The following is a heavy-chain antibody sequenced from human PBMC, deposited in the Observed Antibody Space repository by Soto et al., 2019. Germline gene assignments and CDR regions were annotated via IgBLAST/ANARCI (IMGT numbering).Heavy chain of an antibody. CDR1: SASFPVYY. CDR2: IYYSGST. Sequence: QVQLQESGPGLVKPSETLSLTCTVSSASFPVYYWSGIRQPPGKGLEWIGYIYYSGSTSYNPSLTSRVTLSADTSKNQCSLKLRSVTAADTAVYYCARDAGGPGDYWGQGVLVTVSS. D-gene: IGHD2-15*01. CDR3: ARDAGGPGDY. J-gene: IGHJ4*02. V-gene: IGHV4-59*01.